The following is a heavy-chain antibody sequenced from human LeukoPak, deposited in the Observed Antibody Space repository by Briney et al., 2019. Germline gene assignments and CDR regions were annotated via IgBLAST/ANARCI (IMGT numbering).Heavy chain of an antibody. CDR3: ARGISLGSGWYRD. V-gene: IGHV3-7*01. J-gene: IGHJ4*02. CDR2: IKQDGSEK. D-gene: IGHD6-19*01. CDR1: GFTFSSYW. Sequence: PGGSLRLSCAASGFTFSSYWMSWVRQAPGKGLEWVANIKQDGSEKYYVDSVKGRFTISRDNAKNSLYLQMNSLRAEDTAVYYCARGISLGSGWYRDWGQGTLVTVSS.